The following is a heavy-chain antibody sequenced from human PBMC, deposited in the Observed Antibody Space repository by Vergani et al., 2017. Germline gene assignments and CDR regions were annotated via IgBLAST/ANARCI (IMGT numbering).Heavy chain of an antibody. V-gene: IGHV1-18*01. CDR1: GYTFTSYG. Sequence: QVQLVQSGAEVKKPGASVKVSCKAPGYTFTSYGISWVRQAPGQGLEWMGWISAYNGNTNYAQKLQGRATMTTATSTSTAYMGLRSLRSDDTAVYYCARDPTVRYFDWELNAADYWGQGTLVTVSS. D-gene: IGHD3-9*01. CDR2: ISAYNGNT. J-gene: IGHJ4*02. CDR3: ARDPTVRYFDWELNAADY.